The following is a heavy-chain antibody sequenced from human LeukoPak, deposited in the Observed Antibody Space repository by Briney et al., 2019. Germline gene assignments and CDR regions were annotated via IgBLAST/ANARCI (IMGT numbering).Heavy chain of an antibody. CDR2: ISWDGGST. CDR3: AKDIRSRYSFAVDY. D-gene: IGHD5-18*01. V-gene: IGHV3-43D*03. J-gene: IGHJ4*02. CDR1: GFTFDDYA. Sequence: PGGSLRLSCAASGFTFDDYAMHWVRQAPGKGLEWVSLISWDGGSTYYADSVKGRFTISRDNSKNSLYLQMNSLRAEDTALYYCAKDIRSRYSFAVDYWGQGTLVTVSS.